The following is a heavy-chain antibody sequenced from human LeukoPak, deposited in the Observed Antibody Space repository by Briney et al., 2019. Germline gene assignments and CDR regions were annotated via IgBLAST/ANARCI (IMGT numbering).Heavy chain of an antibody. CDR2: IRGSGGST. CDR1: GFTFSSYA. V-gene: IGHV3-23*01. J-gene: IGHJ4*02. CDR3: ARDAHEYDYGDYGFDY. D-gene: IGHD4-17*01. Sequence: GGSLRLSCAASGFTFSSYAMSWVRQAPGKGLEWVSAIRGSGGSTYYADSVKGRFTISRDNSKNTLYLQMNSLRAEDTAVYYCARDAHEYDYGDYGFDYWGQGTLVTVSS.